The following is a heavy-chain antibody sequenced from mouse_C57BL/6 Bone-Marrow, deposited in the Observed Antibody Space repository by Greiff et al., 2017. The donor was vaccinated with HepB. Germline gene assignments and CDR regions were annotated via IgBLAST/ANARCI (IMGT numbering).Heavy chain of an antibody. D-gene: IGHD1-1*02. V-gene: IGHV1-59*01. CDR1: GYTFTSYW. CDR3: AAPLFENY. Sequence: QVHVKQSGAELVRPGTSVKLSCKASGYTFTSYWMHWVKQRPGQGLEWIGVIDPSDSYTNYNQKFKGKATLTVDTSSSTAYMQLSSLTSEDSAVYYCAAPLFENYWGQGTTLTVSS. J-gene: IGHJ2*01. CDR2: IDPSDSYT.